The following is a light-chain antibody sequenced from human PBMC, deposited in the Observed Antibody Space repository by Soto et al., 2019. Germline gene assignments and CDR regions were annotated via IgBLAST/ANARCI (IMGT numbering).Light chain of an antibody. CDR1: QSVSSY. V-gene: IGKV3-11*01. CDR2: DAS. J-gene: IGKJ2*01. Sequence: EIVLTQSPATLSLSPGESATLSCRASQSVSSYLAWYRQKPGQAPRLLIYDASNRATGIPARFSGSGSGTDFTLTISSLEPEDFAVYYCQQRSNWPVTFGRGTKVEIK. CDR3: QQRSNWPVT.